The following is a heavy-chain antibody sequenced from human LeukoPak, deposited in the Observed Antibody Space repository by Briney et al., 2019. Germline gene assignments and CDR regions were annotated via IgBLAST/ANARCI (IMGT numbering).Heavy chain of an antibody. Sequence: SETLSLTCTVSGGSISSSSYYWGWIRQPPGKGLEWIGSIYYSGSTYYNPSLKSRVTISVDTSKNQFSLKLSSVTAADTAVYYCAREDYYDSSGYYFDCWGQGTLVTVSS. CDR2: IYYSGST. CDR3: AREDYYDSSGYYFDC. D-gene: IGHD3-22*01. CDR1: GGSISSSSYY. V-gene: IGHV4-39*01. J-gene: IGHJ4*02.